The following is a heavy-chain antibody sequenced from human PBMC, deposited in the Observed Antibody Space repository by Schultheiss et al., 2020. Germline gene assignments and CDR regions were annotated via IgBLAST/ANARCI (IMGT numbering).Heavy chain of an antibody. Sequence: GESLKISCAASGFTFSDYYISWIRQAPGKGLEWISYISGSGTYTNYADSVKGRFTISRDNAKNSLYLQMNSLRAEDTAVYYCARTDPAAPGWVDYWGQGTLVTVS. CDR3: ARTDPAAPGWVDY. V-gene: IGHV3-11*03. CDR2: ISGSGTYT. CDR1: GFTFSDYY. D-gene: IGHD2-2*01. J-gene: IGHJ4*02.